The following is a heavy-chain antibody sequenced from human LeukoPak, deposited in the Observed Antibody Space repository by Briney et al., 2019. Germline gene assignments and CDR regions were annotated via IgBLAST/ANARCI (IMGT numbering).Heavy chain of an antibody. CDR1: GYTFTGYY. CDR3: AREVTGTLDAFDI. J-gene: IGHJ3*02. V-gene: IGHV1-2*02. CDR2: INPNSGGT. D-gene: IGHD1-7*01. Sequence: AASVKVSCKASGYTFTGYYMHWVRQAPGQGLEWMGWINPNSGGTNYAQRFQGRVTMARDTSISTAYMELSRLRSDDTAVYYCAREVTGTLDAFDIWGQGKMVTVSS.